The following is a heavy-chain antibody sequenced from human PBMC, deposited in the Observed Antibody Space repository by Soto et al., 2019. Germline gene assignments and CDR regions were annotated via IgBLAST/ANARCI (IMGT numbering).Heavy chain of an antibody. D-gene: IGHD3-10*01. Sequence: SETLSLTCAVYGGSFSGYYWSWIRQPPGKGLEWIGEINHSGSTNYNPSLKSRVTISVDTSKNQFSLKLSSVTAADTAVYYCARGSTYYGSGGRLDYWGQGTLVTGSS. CDR2: INHSGST. J-gene: IGHJ4*02. V-gene: IGHV4-34*01. CDR3: ARGSTYYGSGGRLDY. CDR1: GGSFSGYY.